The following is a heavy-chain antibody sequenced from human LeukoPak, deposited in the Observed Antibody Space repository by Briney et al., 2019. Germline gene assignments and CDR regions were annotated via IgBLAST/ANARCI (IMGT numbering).Heavy chain of an antibody. CDR3: ARENVGHQGLSY. CDR1: GYTFTSYG. V-gene: IGHV1-18*01. Sequence: EASVKVSCKASGYTFTSYGISWVRQAPGQGLEWIGWISAYNGNTSYAQKLQGRVTMTTDTSTSTAYMELRSLRSDDTAVYYCARENVGHQGLSYWGQGTLVTVSS. D-gene: IGHD2/OR15-2a*01. J-gene: IGHJ4*02. CDR2: ISAYNGNT.